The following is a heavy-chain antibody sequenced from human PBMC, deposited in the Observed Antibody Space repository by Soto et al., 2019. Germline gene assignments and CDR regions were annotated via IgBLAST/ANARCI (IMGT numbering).Heavy chain of an antibody. Sequence: ASVKVSCKTYGFTFTSVAIHWVRQAPGHGLEWMGYMNAGNSYTSYSQRLQGRVTLTRDTSATTAYMELISLTSADTAVYYCARARYSTSDYWGQGTLLTVPS. V-gene: IGHV1-3*01. D-gene: IGHD5-12*01. CDR2: MNAGNSYT. J-gene: IGHJ4*02. CDR1: GFTFTSVA. CDR3: ARARYSTSDY.